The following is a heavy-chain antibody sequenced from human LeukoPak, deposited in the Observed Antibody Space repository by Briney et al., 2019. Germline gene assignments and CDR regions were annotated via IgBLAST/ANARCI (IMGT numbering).Heavy chain of an antibody. Sequence: PSETLSLTCAVSGGSISNGGYSWSWIRQPPGKGLEWIGYIYHSGSTYYNPSLKSRVTISVDRSKNQFSLKLSSVTAADTAVYYCARAPMGGYYGMDVWGQGTTVTVSS. V-gene: IGHV4-30-2*01. J-gene: IGHJ6*02. CDR2: IYHSGST. D-gene: IGHD3-10*01. CDR1: GGSISNGGYS. CDR3: ARAPMGGYYGMDV.